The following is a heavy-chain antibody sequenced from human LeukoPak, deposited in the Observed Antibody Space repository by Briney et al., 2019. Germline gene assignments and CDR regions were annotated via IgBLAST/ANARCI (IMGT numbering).Heavy chain of an antibody. J-gene: IGHJ4*02. CDR2: INHSGST. Sequence: SETLSLTCAVYGGSFSGYYWSWIRQPPGKGLEWIGEINHSGSTNYNPSLKSRVTITVDTSKNKFSLKLSSVTAADTAVYYCARHARCSSTSCYPTSVKFDYWGQGTLVTVSS. CDR3: ARHARCSSTSCYPTSVKFDY. CDR1: GGSFSGYY. V-gene: IGHV4-34*01. D-gene: IGHD2-2*01.